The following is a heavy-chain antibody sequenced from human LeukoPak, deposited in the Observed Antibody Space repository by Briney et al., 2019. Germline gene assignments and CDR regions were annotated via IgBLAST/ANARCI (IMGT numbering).Heavy chain of an antibody. J-gene: IGHJ4*02. Sequence: GGSLRLSCAASGFTFSSYGMHWVRQAPGKGLEWVAVIWYDGSNKYYADSVKGRFTISRDNSKNTLYLQMNSLRAEDTAVYYCAREPRYSSSWSEYYFDYWGQGTLVTVSS. CDR3: AREPRYSSSWSEYYFDY. D-gene: IGHD6-13*01. CDR1: GFTFSSYG. CDR2: IWYDGSNK. V-gene: IGHV3-33*01.